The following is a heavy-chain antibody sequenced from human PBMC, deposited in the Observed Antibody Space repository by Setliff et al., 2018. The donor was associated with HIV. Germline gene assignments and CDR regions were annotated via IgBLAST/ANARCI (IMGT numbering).Heavy chain of an antibody. CDR2: VYSSGST. CDR3: ARGSVIVADALDI. D-gene: IGHD1-26*01. J-gene: IGHJ3*02. Sequence: SETLSLTCAVSGAGIISYSWSWIRQPAGKGLEWIGRVYSSGSTNYNPSLRNRLTMSVDTSKKQFSLKLSSVTAADTAVYYCARGSVIVADALDIWGQGTMVTVSS. CDR1: GAGIISYS. V-gene: IGHV4-4*07.